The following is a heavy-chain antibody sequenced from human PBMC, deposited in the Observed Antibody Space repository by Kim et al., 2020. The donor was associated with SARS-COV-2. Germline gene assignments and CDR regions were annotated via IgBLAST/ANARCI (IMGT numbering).Heavy chain of an antibody. CDR3: ASLYSSSWHYYYGMDV. CDR2: IYSGGST. J-gene: IGHJ6*02. D-gene: IGHD6-13*01. CDR1: GFTVSSNY. V-gene: IGHV3-53*01. Sequence: GGSLRLSCAASGFTVSSNYMSWVRQAPGKGLEWVSVIYSGGSTYYADSVKGRFTISRDNSKNTLYLQMNSLRAEDTAVYYCASLYSSSWHYYYGMDVWGQGTTVTVSS.